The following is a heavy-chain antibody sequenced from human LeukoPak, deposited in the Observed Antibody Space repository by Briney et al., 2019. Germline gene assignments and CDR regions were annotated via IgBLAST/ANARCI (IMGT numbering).Heavy chain of an antibody. CDR1: GGSISSSSYY. V-gene: IGHV4-39*07. J-gene: IGHJ4*02. CDR2: IYYSGST. Sequence: PSETLSLTCTVSGGSISSSSYYWGWIRQPPGTGLEWIGSIYYSGSTYYNPSLKSRVTISVDTSKNQFSLKLSSVTAADTAVYYCARGSWYDNFDYWGQGTLVTVSS. CDR3: ARGSWYDNFDY. D-gene: IGHD6-13*01.